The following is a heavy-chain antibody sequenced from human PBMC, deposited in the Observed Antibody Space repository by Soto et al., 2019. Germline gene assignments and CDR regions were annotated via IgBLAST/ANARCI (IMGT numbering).Heavy chain of an antibody. V-gene: IGHV3-30-3*01. CDR3: ARNRELDP. J-gene: IGHJ5*02. CDR2: ISYDGSNK. Sequence: PGGSLRLSCAASGFTFSSYAMHWVRQAPGKGLEWVAVISYDGSNKYYADSVKGRFTISRDNSKNTLYLQMNSLRAEDTAVYYCARNRELDPWGQGTLVTVSS. CDR1: GFTFSSYA.